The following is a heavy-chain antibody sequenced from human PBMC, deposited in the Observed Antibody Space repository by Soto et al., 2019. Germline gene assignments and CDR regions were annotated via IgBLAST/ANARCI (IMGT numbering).Heavy chain of an antibody. D-gene: IGHD2-21*01. CDR3: GRAGADCGGECYSN. J-gene: IGHJ4*02. CDR2: IIPIFGTA. CDR1: GGTFSSYA. V-gene: IGHV1-69*12. Sequence: QVQLVQSGAEVKKPGSSVKVSCKASGGTFSSYAISWVRQAPGQGLEWMGGIIPIFGTANYAQKFQGRVTLTADESTSTAYLELGSLRSGDPAVYYCGRAGADCGGECYSNWGQGTLVTVSS.